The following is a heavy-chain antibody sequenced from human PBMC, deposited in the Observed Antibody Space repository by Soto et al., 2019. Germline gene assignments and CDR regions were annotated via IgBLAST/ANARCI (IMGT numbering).Heavy chain of an antibody. CDR2: IYDGGST. J-gene: IGHJ4*02. Sequence: QVQLQESGPGLVKPSQTLSLTCTVSGGSMTNVDDNWSWIRQAPDKGLEWIGQIYDGGSTYPNPSLKSRVTILLDTSKNQFSRKLSSLSAADTAVYYCTRGPSGDKVDYWGQGTLVTVSS. D-gene: IGHD7-27*01. CDR3: TRGPSGDKVDY. CDR1: GGSMTNVDDN. V-gene: IGHV4-30-4*01.